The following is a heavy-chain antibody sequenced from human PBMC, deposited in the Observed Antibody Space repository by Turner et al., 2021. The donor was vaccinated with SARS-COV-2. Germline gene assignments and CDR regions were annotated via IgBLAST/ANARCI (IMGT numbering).Heavy chain of an antibody. CDR3: ARGDDPRKSGVV. CDR1: GGSLSGYY. Sequence: QVQLQQWGAGPLKPSETLSLICAVNGGSLSGYYWTWIRQPPGQGLEWIGKVHHEGTTYYNLSIKSRVSMSVDTSKNQFSLKLNSVTAADTAFYYCARGDDPRKSGVVWGQGTLVTVSS. D-gene: IGHD3-3*01. V-gene: IGHV4-34*01. J-gene: IGHJ4*02. CDR2: VHHEGTT.